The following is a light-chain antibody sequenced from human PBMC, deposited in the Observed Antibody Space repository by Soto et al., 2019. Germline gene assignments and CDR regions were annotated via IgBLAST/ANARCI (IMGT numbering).Light chain of an antibody. CDR2: AAS. CDR1: QDIRNY. J-gene: IGKJ5*01. V-gene: IGKV1-27*01. CDR3: QNYDSAPIT. Sequence: IQMTQSPSSLSASVGTRVSITCRASQDIRNYLAWYQQKPGKVPKVLIYAASTLQPGVPSRFSGSGSGTDFTLTINSLQPDDIATYYCQNYDSAPITFGQGTRLEIK.